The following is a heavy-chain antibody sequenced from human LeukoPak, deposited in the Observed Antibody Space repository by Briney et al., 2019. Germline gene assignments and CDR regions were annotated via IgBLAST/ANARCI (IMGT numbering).Heavy chain of an antibody. CDR3: TTDRTDTAMVIDAFDI. CDR1: GFTFSNAW. D-gene: IGHD5-18*01. CDR2: IKSKTDGGTT. Sequence: GGPLRLSCAASGFTFSNAWMSWVRQAPGKGLDWVGRIKSKTDGGTTDYAAPVKGRFTISRDDSKNTLYLQMNSLKTEDTAVYYCTTDRTDTAMVIDAFDIWGQGTMVTVSS. J-gene: IGHJ3*02. V-gene: IGHV3-15*01.